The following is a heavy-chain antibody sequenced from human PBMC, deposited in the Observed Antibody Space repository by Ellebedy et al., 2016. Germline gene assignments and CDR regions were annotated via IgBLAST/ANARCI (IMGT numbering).Heavy chain of an antibody. J-gene: IGHJ4*02. CDR1: GFTFSSYA. CDR2: ISGSGGST. D-gene: IGHD3-22*01. Sequence: GGSLRLXXAASGFTFSSYAMSWVRQAPGKGLEWVSAISGSGGSTYYADSVKGWFTISRDNSKNTLYLQMNSLRAEDTAVYYCARDGYYDSSGYDYWGQGTLVTVSS. CDR3: ARDGYYDSSGYDY. V-gene: IGHV3-23*01.